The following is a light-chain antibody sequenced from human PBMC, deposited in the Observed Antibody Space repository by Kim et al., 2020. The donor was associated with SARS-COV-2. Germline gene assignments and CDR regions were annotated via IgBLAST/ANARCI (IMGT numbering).Light chain of an antibody. CDR3: QTWGTGPYVV. J-gene: IGLJ2*01. CDR1: SGHSSYA. Sequence: VKLTCTLSSGHSSYAIAWHQQQPEKGPRYLMKLNSDGSHSKGDGIPDRFSGSSSGAERYLTISSLQSEDEADYYCQTWGTGPYVVFGGGTKLTVL. V-gene: IGLV4-69*01. CDR2: LNSDGSH.